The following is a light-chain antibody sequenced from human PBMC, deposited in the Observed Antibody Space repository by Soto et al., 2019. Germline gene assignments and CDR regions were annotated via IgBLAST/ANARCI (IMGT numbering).Light chain of an antibody. CDR2: IAS. J-gene: IGKJ5*01. CDR1: HGIRNY. Sequence: DIQLTQSPSCLSASVGDRVTISCRASHGIRNYLAWYQQKPGRAPKLLIYIASTLQSGVPSRFSGSYSGTEFTLTITSLQPEDFATYYCQQVNSYPITFGQGTRLEIK. V-gene: IGKV1-9*01. CDR3: QQVNSYPIT.